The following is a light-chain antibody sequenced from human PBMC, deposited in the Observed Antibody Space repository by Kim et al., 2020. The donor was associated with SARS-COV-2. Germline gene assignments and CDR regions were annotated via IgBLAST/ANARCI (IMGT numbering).Light chain of an antibody. V-gene: IGKV1-5*01. CDR3: QQYDIPPFT. Sequence: SAFVGDRVTITCRASQTVNNWLAWYQQKPGKAPKVLVFDASSLESGVPSTFSGSGSGTEFTVTISSLQPDDFATYYCQQYDIPPFTFGQGTKLEI. CDR2: DAS. CDR1: QTVNNW. J-gene: IGKJ2*01.